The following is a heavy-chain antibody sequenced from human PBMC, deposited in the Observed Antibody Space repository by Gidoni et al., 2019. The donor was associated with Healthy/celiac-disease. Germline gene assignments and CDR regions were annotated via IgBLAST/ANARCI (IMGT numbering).Heavy chain of an antibody. CDR2: IYYSGGT. CDR3: ASIDPGIAVAGVDY. Sequence: QLQLQESGPGLVKPSETLSLTCTVSGGSISSSSYYWGWIRQPPGKGLEWIGSIYYSGGTYYNPSLKSRVTISVDTSKNQFSLKLSSVTAADTAVYYCASIDPGIAVAGVDYWGQGTLVTVSS. CDR1: GGSISSSSYY. J-gene: IGHJ4*02. D-gene: IGHD6-19*01. V-gene: IGHV4-39*01.